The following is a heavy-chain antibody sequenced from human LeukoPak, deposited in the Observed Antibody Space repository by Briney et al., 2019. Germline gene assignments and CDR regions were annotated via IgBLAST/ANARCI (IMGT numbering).Heavy chain of an antibody. J-gene: IGHJ4*01. CDR1: GFTFSNAP. CDR2: LSGSGITT. D-gene: IGHD6-19*01. CDR3: AKGIYSSGWSYFDY. Sequence: GGSLRLSCAASGFTFSNAPMSWVRPAPGEGLEWVSTLSGSGITTYYADSVKGRFTISRDNSKNTLYLQMNSLRAEDTAVYYCAKGIYSSGWSYFDYWGHGTLVTVSS. V-gene: IGHV3-23*01.